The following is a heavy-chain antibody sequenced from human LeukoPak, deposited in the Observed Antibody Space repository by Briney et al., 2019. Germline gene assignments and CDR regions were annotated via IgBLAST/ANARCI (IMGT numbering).Heavy chain of an antibody. Sequence: GGSLRLSCAASGFTFSSYWMHWVRQAPGKGLVWVSRINTDGSSRSYADSVKGRFTISRDNSKNTLYLQMNSLRAEDTAVYYCAKLWLWGSDAFDIWGQGTMVTVSS. J-gene: IGHJ3*02. D-gene: IGHD5-18*01. V-gene: IGHV3-74*01. CDR1: GFTFSSYW. CDR3: AKLWLWGSDAFDI. CDR2: INTDGSSR.